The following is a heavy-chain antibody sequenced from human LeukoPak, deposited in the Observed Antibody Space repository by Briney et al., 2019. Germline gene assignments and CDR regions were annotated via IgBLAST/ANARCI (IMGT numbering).Heavy chain of an antibody. D-gene: IGHD4-17*01. CDR3: ASHMTTVTTFDY. V-gene: IGHV3-53*01. Sequence: PGGSLTLSCAASGFTVSSNYMSWVRQAPGKGLEWVSVIYSGGSTYYADSVKGRFTISRDNSKNTLYLQMNSLRAEDTAVYYCASHMTTVTTFDYWGQGTLVTVSS. J-gene: IGHJ4*02. CDR2: IYSGGST. CDR1: GFTVSSNY.